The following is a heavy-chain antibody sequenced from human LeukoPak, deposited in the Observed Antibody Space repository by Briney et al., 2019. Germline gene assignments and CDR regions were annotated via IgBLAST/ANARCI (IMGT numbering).Heavy chain of an antibody. J-gene: IGHJ3*01. CDR2: INPNTGGT. V-gene: IGHV1-2*06. D-gene: IGHD2-21*01. CDR3: ATTFVANAFDV. Sequence: ASVKVSCKASGYTFTYYYIHWARQAPGQGLEWMGRINPNTGGTDFALKFQGRVTMTRDTSISTAYMELSSLRSDDSAVYYCATTFVANAFDVWGQGAMVTVSS. CDR1: GYTFTYYY.